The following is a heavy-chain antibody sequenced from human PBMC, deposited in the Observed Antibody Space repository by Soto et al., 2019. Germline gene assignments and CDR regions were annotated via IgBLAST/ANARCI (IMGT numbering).Heavy chain of an antibody. V-gene: IGHV3-30*18. CDR3: AKDGGSSWAYYYYYGMDV. J-gene: IGHJ6*02. CDR1: GFTFSSYG. CDR2: ISYDGSNK. Sequence: QVQLVESGGGVVQPGRSLRLSCAASGFTFSSYGMHWVRQAPGKGLEWVAVISYDGSNKYYADSVKGRFTISRDNSKNTLYQQMNSLRAEDTAVYYCAKDGGSSWAYYYYYGMDVWGQGTTVTVSS. D-gene: IGHD1-26*01.